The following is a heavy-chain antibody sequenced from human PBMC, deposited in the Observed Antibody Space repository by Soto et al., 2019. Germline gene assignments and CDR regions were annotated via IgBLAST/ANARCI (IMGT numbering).Heavy chain of an antibody. Sequence: QLQLQESGSGLVKPSQTLSLTCAVSGGSISSGGYSWSWIRQPPGKGLEWIGYIYHSGSTYYNPSLKSRVTISVDRSKNQFSLKLSSVTAADTAVYYCARARGYDFWSGYYYLDYWGQGTLVTVSS. CDR1: GGSISSGGYS. V-gene: IGHV4-30-2*01. CDR3: ARARGYDFWSGYYYLDY. CDR2: IYHSGST. J-gene: IGHJ4*02. D-gene: IGHD3-3*01.